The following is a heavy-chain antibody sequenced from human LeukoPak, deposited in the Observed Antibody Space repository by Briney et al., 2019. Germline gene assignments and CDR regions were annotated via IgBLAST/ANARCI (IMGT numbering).Heavy chain of an antibody. Sequence: ASVKVSCNASVGTFSSYAISWVRQAPGHGLEWMGGIIPIFGTATYAQKFQGRVTITADKSTSTAYMELSSLRSEDTAVYYCARAVSYGYDWFDPWGQGTLVTVSS. CDR1: VGTFSSYA. V-gene: IGHV1-69*06. J-gene: IGHJ5*02. CDR2: IIPIFGTA. D-gene: IGHD5-18*01. CDR3: ARAVSYGYDWFDP.